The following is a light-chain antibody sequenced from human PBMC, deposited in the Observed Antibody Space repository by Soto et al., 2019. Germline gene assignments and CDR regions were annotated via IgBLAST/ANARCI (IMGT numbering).Light chain of an antibody. CDR2: EVI. J-gene: IGLJ1*01. CDR3: SSYTTTNTYV. V-gene: IGLV2-14*01. CDR1: SRGVGGYNY. Sequence: QSALTQPASVSGSPGQSVTISCTGTSRGVGGYNYVSWYQQYPGKAPKLMIYEVIHRPSGVSNRFSGSKSGNTASLTISGLQSEDEADYYCSSYTTTNTYVFGSATKLTVL.